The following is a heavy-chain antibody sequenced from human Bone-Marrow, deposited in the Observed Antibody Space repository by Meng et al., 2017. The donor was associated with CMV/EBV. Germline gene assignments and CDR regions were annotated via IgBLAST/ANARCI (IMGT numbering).Heavy chain of an antibody. CDR3: VXXWWYGYAT. Sequence: PGPWKPSKTHSLTCTVSDGSISIHTTSYYWGWIRQPPGKGLEWIASIMYSGTTYYNPSLQSRVTISADTSKNQFSLKMXXXXXADXXQYXXVXXWWYGYATWGQGILVTVSS. V-gene: IGHV4-39*07. D-gene: IGHD5-18*01. J-gene: IGHJ4*02. CDR1: DGSISIHTTSYY. CDR2: IMYSGTT.